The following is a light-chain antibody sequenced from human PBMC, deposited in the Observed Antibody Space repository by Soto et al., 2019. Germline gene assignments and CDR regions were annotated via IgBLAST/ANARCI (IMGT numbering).Light chain of an antibody. V-gene: IGLV2-14*01. CDR2: EVS. Sequence: QSVLTQPASVSGSPGQSITISCTGTSSDVGGYNYVSWYQQHPGKAPKLMIYEVSNRPSGVSNRFSGSKTGNTASLTVSGLQADDEADYYCTSYAGDNNYLFGTGTKV. J-gene: IGLJ1*01. CDR1: SSDVGGYNY. CDR3: TSYAGDNNYL.